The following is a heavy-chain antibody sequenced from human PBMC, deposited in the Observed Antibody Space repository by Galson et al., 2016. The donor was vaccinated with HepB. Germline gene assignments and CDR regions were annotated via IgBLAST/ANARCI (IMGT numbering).Heavy chain of an antibody. CDR3: ARDRGYYDSSDPRYYFEY. D-gene: IGHD3-22*01. CDR1: GYIFTSYY. CDR2: INASGGTT. Sequence: SVKVSCKASGYIFTSYYMHWVRQAPGQGLEWMGIINASGGTTSYAQKFQGRVTMTRDTSTSTVYMELSSLRSDDTAVYYCARDRGYYDSSDPRYYFEYRGQGTLVTVSS. J-gene: IGHJ4*02. V-gene: IGHV1-46*01.